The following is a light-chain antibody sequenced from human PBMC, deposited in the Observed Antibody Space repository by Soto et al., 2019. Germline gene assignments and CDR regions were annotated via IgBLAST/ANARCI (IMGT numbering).Light chain of an antibody. V-gene: IGKV1-5*03. J-gene: IGKJ1*01. CDR2: QAS. CDR3: QKYSGAPA. CDR1: QSISSR. Sequence: DIQMTQSPSTLSASVGDRVIITCRASQSISSRLAWYQQSPGKAPKLLLYQASSLESGVPSRFSGSGSGTEFTLTISSLEPDDFAAYSCQKYSGAPAFGQGTKVEIK.